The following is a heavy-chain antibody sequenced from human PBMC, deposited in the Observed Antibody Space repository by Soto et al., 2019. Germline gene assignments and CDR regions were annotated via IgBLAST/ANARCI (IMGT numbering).Heavy chain of an antibody. CDR1: GGTFSSYA. D-gene: IGHD2-15*01. Sequence: QVQLVQSGAEVKRPGSSVKVSCKASGGTFSSYAVSWVRQAPGQGLEWMGGIIPMFGTTNYADRFQGRVTITADESTSTDYMELSSLRSGDTAVYYCARVGTYCSGGSCYSEGVDYWGQGTLVTVSS. V-gene: IGHV1-69*12. J-gene: IGHJ4*02. CDR2: IIPMFGTT. CDR3: ARVGTYCSGGSCYSEGVDY.